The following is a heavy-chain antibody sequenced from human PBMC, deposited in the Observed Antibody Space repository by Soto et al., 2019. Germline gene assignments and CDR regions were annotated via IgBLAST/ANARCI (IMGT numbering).Heavy chain of an antibody. CDR2: IYYSGST. V-gene: IGHV4-59*01. D-gene: IGHD4-17*01. CDR3: ARGRTLNDYPFDY. J-gene: IGHJ4*02. Sequence: SETLSLACTASGDTISSYYWGWFRQPPGKGLEWIGYIYYSGSTNYNPSLKSRVTISVDTSKNQFSLKLSSVTAADTAVYYCARGRTLNDYPFDYWGQGTLVTVSS. CDR1: GDTISSYY.